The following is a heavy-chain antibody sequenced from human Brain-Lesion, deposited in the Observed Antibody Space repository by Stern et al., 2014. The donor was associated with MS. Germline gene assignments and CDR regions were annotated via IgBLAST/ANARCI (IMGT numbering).Heavy chain of an antibody. CDR3: ARGERWFDS. J-gene: IGHJ5*01. CDR1: GFTFSNYW. CDR2: VNNDGGRT. Sequence: EVQLVESGGGLVQPGGSLRLSCAASGFTFSNYWMHWVRQAPGKGLVWVPRVNNDGGRTSYADSVKGRITMSRDNAKNTLYLQMNSLRVEDTAIYYCARGERWFDSWGQGTLVTVSS. V-gene: IGHV3-74*01.